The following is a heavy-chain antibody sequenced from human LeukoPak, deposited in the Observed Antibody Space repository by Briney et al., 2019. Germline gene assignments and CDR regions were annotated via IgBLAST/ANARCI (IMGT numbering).Heavy chain of an antibody. CDR2: ISYDGNHE. D-gene: IGHD6-6*01. J-gene: IGHJ6*02. CDR3: AKDRRMMSSQYGMDV. Sequence: GGSLRLSCAASGFTFSSYSMNWVRQAPGKGLEWVAVISYDGNHEVYADSVKGRFTVSRDNSLNTVYLQMDSLRTEDTAVFYCAKDRRMMSSQYGMDVWGQGTTVTVSS. V-gene: IGHV3-30*18. CDR1: GFTFSSYS.